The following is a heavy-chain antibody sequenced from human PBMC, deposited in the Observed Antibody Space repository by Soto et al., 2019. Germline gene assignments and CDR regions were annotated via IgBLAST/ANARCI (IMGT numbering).Heavy chain of an antibody. CDR3: VRQDYYETRV. V-gene: IGHV4-39*01. CDR2: LSYSGST. D-gene: IGHD3-22*01. CDR1: GASISSGSYY. Sequence: SETLSLTCTVSGASISSGSYYWGWIRQPPGKGLDWIGSLSYSGSTYYNPSLKSRVTISVDSSRSQFSLKLTSATAADTAVYYCVRQDYYETRVWGQGTLVTVSS. J-gene: IGHJ4*02.